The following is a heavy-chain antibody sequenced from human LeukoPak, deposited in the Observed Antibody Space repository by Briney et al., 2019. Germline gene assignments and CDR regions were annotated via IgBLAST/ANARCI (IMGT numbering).Heavy chain of an antibody. CDR3: ARGRHQDIGVVVAATPGDY. D-gene: IGHD2-15*01. CDR1: GFTFSSYA. CDR2: ISYDGSNK. V-gene: IGHV3-30-3*01. J-gene: IGHJ4*02. Sequence: GGSLRLSCAASGFTFSSYAMHWVRQAPGKGLEWVAVISYDGSNKYYADSVKGRFTISRDNSKNTLYLQMNSLRAEDTAVYYCARGRHQDIGVVVAATPGDYWGQGTLVTVSS.